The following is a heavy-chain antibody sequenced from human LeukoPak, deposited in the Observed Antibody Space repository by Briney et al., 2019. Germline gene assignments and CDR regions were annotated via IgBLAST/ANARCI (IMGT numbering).Heavy chain of an antibody. V-gene: IGHV3-23*01. CDR3: ARDSGMDV. J-gene: IGHJ6*02. Sequence: GGSLRLSCAASEFSFRSYAMSWVRQAPGKGLEWVSSINSAGTTYYADSVKGRFTISRDNSKNTLYLQMNSLRAEDTAVYYCARDSGMDVWGQGTTVTVSS. CDR1: EFSFRSYA. CDR2: INSAGTT.